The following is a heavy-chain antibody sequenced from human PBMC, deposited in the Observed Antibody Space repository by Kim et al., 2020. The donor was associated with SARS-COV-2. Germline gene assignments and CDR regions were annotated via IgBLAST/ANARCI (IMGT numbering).Heavy chain of an antibody. CDR1: GGSIGTYKW. Sequence: SETLSLTCVVSGGSIGTYKWWSWVRQPPGKGLEWIGDVYHSETTTYNPSLERRVTISVDKSKNQFSLKLTSVTAADTAVYYCAGPRTPSDYYYGMEVWGQGTAVTVSS. CDR3: AGPRTPSDYYYGMEV. CDR2: VYHSETT. V-gene: IGHV4-4*02. J-gene: IGHJ6*02.